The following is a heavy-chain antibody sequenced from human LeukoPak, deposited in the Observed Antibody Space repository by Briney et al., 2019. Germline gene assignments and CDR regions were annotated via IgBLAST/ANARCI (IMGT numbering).Heavy chain of an antibody. D-gene: IGHD3-10*01. Sequence: GASVKVSCKASGYTFTTYYMHWVRQAPGQGLEWMGIISPSGGTTSYAQKFQGRVTMTRDTSTSTVYMELSNLRSEDTAVYYCARGLGSGSYYGYWGQGTLVTVSS. CDR1: GYTFTTYY. CDR2: ISPSGGTT. J-gene: IGHJ4*02. V-gene: IGHV1-46*01. CDR3: ARGLGSGSYYGY.